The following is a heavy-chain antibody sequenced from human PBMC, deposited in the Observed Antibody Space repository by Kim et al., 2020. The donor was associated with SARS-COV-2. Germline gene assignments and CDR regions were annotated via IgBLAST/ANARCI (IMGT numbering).Heavy chain of an antibody. Sequence: SETLSLTCAVYGGPFSGYYWSWIRQPPGKGLEWIGEINHSGTTNYNPSLKSRVTISVDTSKNQFSLKLSSVTAADTAVYYCARGRGYFDLRNNWFDPWGQGTLVTVSS. CDR3: ARGRGYFDLRNNWFDP. CDR1: GGPFSGYY. D-gene: IGHD3-9*01. V-gene: IGHV4-34*01. CDR2: INHSGTT. J-gene: IGHJ5*02.